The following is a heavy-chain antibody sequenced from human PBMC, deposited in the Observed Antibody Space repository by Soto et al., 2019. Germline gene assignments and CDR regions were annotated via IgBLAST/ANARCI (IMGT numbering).Heavy chain of an antibody. V-gene: IGHV4-59*01. CDR3: TRDGDGRMTTNPYYYYGMDV. CDR2: VYYSGGA. D-gene: IGHD2-21*02. Sequence: PSETLSLTCTVSGGTISGYYWSWIRQPPGKGLEWIGTVYYSGGAKYNTSVKRRVSISEDTSKNQSCLNLSSVTAADTAVYYCTRDGDGRMTTNPYYYYGMDVWGPGTTVTVSS. J-gene: IGHJ6*02. CDR1: GGTISGYY.